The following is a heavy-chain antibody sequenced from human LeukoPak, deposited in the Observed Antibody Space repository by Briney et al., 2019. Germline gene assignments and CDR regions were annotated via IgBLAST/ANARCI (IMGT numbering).Heavy chain of an antibody. V-gene: IGHV1-2*02. CDR1: GGTFSSYA. CDR2: INPNSGGT. Sequence: GASVKVSCKASGGTFSSYAISWVRQAPGQGLEWMGWINPNSGGTNYAQKFQGRVTMTRDTSISTAYMELSRLRSDDTAVYYCARDPTFTVNHFDYWGQGTLVTVSS. CDR3: ARDPTFTVNHFDY. J-gene: IGHJ4*02. D-gene: IGHD3-16*01.